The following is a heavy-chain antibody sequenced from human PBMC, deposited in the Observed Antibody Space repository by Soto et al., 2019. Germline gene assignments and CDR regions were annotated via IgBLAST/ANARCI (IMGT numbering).Heavy chain of an antibody. V-gene: IGHV1-18*01. CDR1: GYTFFTYD. D-gene: IGHD5-12*01. CDR3: ARHHGPTTSENWFDP. J-gene: IGHJ5*02. CDR2: ISTYSGDT. Sequence: ASVKVSCKASGYTFFTYDISWVRQAPGQGLEWMGWISTYSGDTKYAQKFQGRVTMTTDTSTTTAYLELRSLRSDDTAVYYCARHHGPTTSENWFDPWGQGTLVTVYS.